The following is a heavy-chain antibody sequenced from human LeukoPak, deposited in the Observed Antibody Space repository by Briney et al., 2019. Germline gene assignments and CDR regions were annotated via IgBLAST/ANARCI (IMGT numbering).Heavy chain of an antibody. V-gene: IGHV3-20*04. D-gene: IGHD3-22*01. CDR1: GFTFDDYG. Sequence: GGSLRLSCAASGFTFDDYGMSWVRQAPGKGLEWVSGINWNGGSTGYADSVKGRFTISRDNAKNSLYLQMNSLRAEDTAVYYCARDRRSSGYFYYMDVWGKGTTVTVSS. CDR3: ARDRRSSGYFYYMDV. CDR2: INWNGGST. J-gene: IGHJ6*03.